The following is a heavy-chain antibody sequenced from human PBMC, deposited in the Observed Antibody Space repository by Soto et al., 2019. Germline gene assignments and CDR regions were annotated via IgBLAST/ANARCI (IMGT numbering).Heavy chain of an antibody. J-gene: IGHJ4*02. CDR1: GGSFSGYY. CDR3: ARGGFHGGNYYIFDY. CDR2: INHSGST. Sequence: SETLSLTCAVYGGSFSGYYWTWIRQPPGKGLEWVGEINHSGSTTYNPSLKSRVTISVDTSRDQFSLRLSSVTAVDTAVYYCARGGFHGGNYYIFDYWGQGTPVTVSS. D-gene: IGHD2-15*01. V-gene: IGHV4-34*01.